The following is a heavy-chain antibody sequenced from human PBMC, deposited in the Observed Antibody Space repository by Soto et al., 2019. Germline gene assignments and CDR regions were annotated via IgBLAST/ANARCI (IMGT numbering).Heavy chain of an antibody. V-gene: IGHV4-31*03. D-gene: IGHD4-17*01. Sequence: SETLSLTCTVSGGSISSGGYYWSWIRQHPGKGLEWIGYIYYSGSTYYNPSLKSRVTISVDTSKNQFSLKLSSVTAADTAVYYCAREVHDYGDYADYFDYWGQGTLVTVSS. CDR1: GGSISSGGYY. CDR3: AREVHDYGDYADYFDY. CDR2: IYYSGST. J-gene: IGHJ4*02.